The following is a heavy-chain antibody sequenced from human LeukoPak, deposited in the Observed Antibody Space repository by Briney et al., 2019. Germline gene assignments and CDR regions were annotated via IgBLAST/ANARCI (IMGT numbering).Heavy chain of an antibody. CDR1: GFTFSSYA. Sequence: PGGSLRLSCAASGFTFSSYAMGWVRQTPGKGLEWVSGISFGGGDIYYTDSVKGRFTISRDNSKNTLYLQMNSLRVEDTALYYCAKGWHRGTYFFDYWGQGTLVTVSS. J-gene: IGHJ4*02. V-gene: IGHV3-23*01. CDR2: ISFGGGDI. D-gene: IGHD1-26*01. CDR3: AKGWHRGTYFFDY.